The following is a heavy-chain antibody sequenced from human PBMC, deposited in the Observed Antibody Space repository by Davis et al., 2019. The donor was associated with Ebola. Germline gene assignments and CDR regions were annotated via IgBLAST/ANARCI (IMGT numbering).Heavy chain of an antibody. CDR3: ARGGSCTNGVCYTWFDP. CDR1: GYSINSGYY. CDR2: IYHDGTT. D-gene: IGHD2-8*01. Sequence: SETLSLTCTVSGYSINSGYYWGWIRQPPGKGLEWIGNIYHDGTTYFNPSLKSRVTISVDTSKNQFSLKLSSVTAADTAVYYCARGGSCTNGVCYTWFDPWGQGTLVTVSS. V-gene: IGHV4-38-2*02. J-gene: IGHJ5*02.